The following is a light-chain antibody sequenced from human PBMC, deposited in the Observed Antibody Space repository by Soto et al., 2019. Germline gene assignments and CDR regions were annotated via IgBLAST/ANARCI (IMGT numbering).Light chain of an antibody. V-gene: IGKV3-20*01. Sequence: EIVLTQSPGTLSLSPGERATLSCGASQSFTSNYLAWYQKKPGQDTRLLIYGASTRDTGIPDRVSGSGSGTDVTLTISRLETEDFAVYYCHQYGSSPRTFGQGTKVDIK. CDR2: GAS. CDR1: QSFTSNY. J-gene: IGKJ1*01. CDR3: HQYGSSPRT.